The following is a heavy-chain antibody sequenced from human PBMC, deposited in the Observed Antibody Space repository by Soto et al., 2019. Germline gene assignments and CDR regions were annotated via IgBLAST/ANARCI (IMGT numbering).Heavy chain of an antibody. CDR3: ARGNYGGWFDP. CDR2: INSDGSST. D-gene: IGHD4-17*01. V-gene: IGHV3-74*01. Sequence: EVQLVESGGGLVQPGGSLRLSCAASGFTFSDYWMHWVRQAPGKGLVWVSRINSDGSSTNYADSVKGRFTISRDNVKNTLYLQMNSLRAEDTAVYYCARGNYGGWFDPWGQGTLVTVSS. CDR1: GFTFSDYW. J-gene: IGHJ5*02.